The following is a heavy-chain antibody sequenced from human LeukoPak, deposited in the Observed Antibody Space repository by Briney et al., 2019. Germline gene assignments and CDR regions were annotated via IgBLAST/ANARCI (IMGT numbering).Heavy chain of an antibody. CDR1: AFTFSTYA. Sequence: GGSLRLSCAASAFTFSTYAMPWVRQAPGKGLEWVASISGSDGSTYYAHSVKGRFTISRDNSKNTLYLQMNSLRAEDTAVYYCAKGRSGYIYGYGIHYLGQGGLVTDSS. J-gene: IGHJ4*02. V-gene: IGHV3-23*01. CDR2: ISGSDGST. D-gene: IGHD5-18*01. CDR3: AKGRSGYIYGYGIHY.